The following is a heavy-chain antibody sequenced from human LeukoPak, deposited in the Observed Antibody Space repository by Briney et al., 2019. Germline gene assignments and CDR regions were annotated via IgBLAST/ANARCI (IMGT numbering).Heavy chain of an antibody. CDR3: ANQLLNASDAFDI. V-gene: IGHV1-69*05. CDR2: IIPIFGTA. CDR1: GGTFSSYA. Sequence: ASVKVSCKASGGTFSSYAISWVRQAPGQGLEWMGGIIPIFGTANYAQKFQGRVTITTDESTSTAYMELSSLRSEDTAVYYCANQLLNASDAFDIWGQGTMVTVSS. D-gene: IGHD2-2*01. J-gene: IGHJ3*02.